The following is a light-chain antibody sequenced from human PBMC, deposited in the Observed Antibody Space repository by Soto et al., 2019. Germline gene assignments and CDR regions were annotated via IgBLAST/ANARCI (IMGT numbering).Light chain of an antibody. CDR3: QQYSSYPIT. Sequence: DIQMTQSPSTLSASVGARVTITCRASRSISRWLAWYRQKPGKAPEVVIYDVSTLAFGVPSRISGSGSGTEFTLTIRNLQPDDFATYSCQQYSSYPITFGGGTKVDIK. CDR1: RSISRW. V-gene: IGKV1-5*01. J-gene: IGKJ4*01. CDR2: DVS.